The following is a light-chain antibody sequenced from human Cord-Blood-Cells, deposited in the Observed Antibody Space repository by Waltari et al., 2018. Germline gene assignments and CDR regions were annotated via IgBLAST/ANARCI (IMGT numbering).Light chain of an antibody. J-gene: IGLJ1*01. CDR1: RLRSYY. V-gene: IGLV3-19*01. CDR2: GKN. Sequence: SSELTQDPAVSVPLGQTVRITCQGDRLRSYYASWYQQKPGKAPVLVIYGKNNRPSGIPDRFSGSSSGNTASLTITGAQAEDEADYYCNSRDSSGNHLGVFGTGTKVTVL. CDR3: NSRDSSGNHLGV.